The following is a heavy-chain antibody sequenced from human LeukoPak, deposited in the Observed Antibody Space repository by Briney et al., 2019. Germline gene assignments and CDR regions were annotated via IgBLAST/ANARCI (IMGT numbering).Heavy chain of an antibody. J-gene: IGHJ4*02. D-gene: IGHD3-16*02. CDR2: IIPMFGTT. CDR1: GGTFSRYA. CDR3: ATSHYDYVWGSYRPLDY. Sequence: ASVKVSCKASGGTFSRYAFNWVRQAPGQGLEWMGGIIPMFGTTSYAQMFQGRVTVSTDDPTSTAYMEVRSLRSEDTAVYYCATSHYDYVWGSYRPLDYWAREPWSASPQ. V-gene: IGHV1-69*05.